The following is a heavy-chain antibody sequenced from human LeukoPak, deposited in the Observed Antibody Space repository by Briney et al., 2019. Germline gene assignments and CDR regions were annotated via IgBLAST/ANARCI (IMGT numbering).Heavy chain of an antibody. D-gene: IGHD3-3*01. V-gene: IGHV3-30*02. CDR1: GFTFSSYG. CDR3: ARDRAIFGVGFDY. J-gene: IGHJ4*02. CDR2: IRYDGSNK. Sequence: AGGSLRLSCAASGFTFSSYGMHWVRQAPGKGLEWVAFIRYDGSNKYYADSVKGRFTISRDNAKNSLYLQMNSLRAEDTAVYYCARDRAIFGVGFDYWGQGTLVTVSS.